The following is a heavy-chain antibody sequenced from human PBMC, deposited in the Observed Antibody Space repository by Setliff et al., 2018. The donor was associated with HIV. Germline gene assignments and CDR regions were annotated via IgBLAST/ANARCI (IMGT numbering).Heavy chain of an antibody. CDR3: AREGTDYYYYYMDV. D-gene: IGHD1-1*01. Sequence: PSETLSLTCTVSGGSISSGSYYWSWIRQHPGKGLEWIGYIYYSGSTYYNPSLKSRVTISVDTSKNQFPLKLSSVTAADTAVYYCAREGTDYYYYYMDVWGKGTTVTVSS. J-gene: IGHJ6*03. V-gene: IGHV4-31*03. CDR2: IYYSGST. CDR1: GGSISSGSYY.